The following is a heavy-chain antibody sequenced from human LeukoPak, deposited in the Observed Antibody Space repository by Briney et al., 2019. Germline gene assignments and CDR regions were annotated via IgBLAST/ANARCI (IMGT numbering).Heavy chain of an antibody. CDR1: GGSFSGYY. J-gene: IGHJ5*02. V-gene: IGHV4-34*01. CDR3: AKGTYYYGSGRDRFDP. D-gene: IGHD3-10*01. Sequence: SETLSLTCAVYGGSFSGYYWSWIRQPPGKGLEWIGEINHSGSTNYNPSLKSRVTISVDTSKNQFSLKLSSVTAADTAVYYCAKGTYYYGSGRDRFDPWGQGTLVTVSS. CDR2: INHSGST.